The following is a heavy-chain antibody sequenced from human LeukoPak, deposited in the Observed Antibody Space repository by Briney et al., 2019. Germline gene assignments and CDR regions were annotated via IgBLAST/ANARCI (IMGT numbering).Heavy chain of an antibody. J-gene: IGHJ4*02. CDR1: GFTFSSYS. D-gene: IGHD5-24*01. CDR2: VSNSGTTT. Sequence: GGSLRLSCAASGFTFSSYSVIWARQAPGKGLEWVSYVSNSGTTTYYADSVKGRFPISRDNGKNLVSLQMNSLRDEDTAVYYCARADRDGNKRFLDWGQGTLVTVSS. V-gene: IGHV3-48*02. CDR3: ARADRDGNKRFLD.